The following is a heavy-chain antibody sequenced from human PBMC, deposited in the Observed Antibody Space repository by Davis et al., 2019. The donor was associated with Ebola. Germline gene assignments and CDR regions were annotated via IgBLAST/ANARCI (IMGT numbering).Heavy chain of an antibody. CDR1: GFTFSNAW. CDR2: ITRRADGGTT. CDR3: TTDGSNAWPY. Sequence: GESLKISCAASGFTFSNAWMNWVRQAPGKGLEWVGRITRRADGGTTDYAAPVKGRFTISRDDSKNTLYLQMNSLKTEDTAVYYCTTDGSNAWPYWGQGTLVTVSS. V-gene: IGHV3-15*07. J-gene: IGHJ4*02. D-gene: IGHD6-19*01.